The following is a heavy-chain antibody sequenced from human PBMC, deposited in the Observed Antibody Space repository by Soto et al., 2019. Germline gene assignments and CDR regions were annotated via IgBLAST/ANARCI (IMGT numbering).Heavy chain of an antibody. CDR2: IYYSGST. V-gene: IGHV4-59*01. J-gene: IGHJ4*02. Sequence: QVQLQESGPGLVKPSETLSLTCTVSGGSISSYYWSWIRQPPGKGLEWIWYIYYSGSTNYNPSPKSRVNITVDTSKIQFSLKLSSVTAADTAVYYCARAYYDFWSGYFDYWGQGTLVTVSS. D-gene: IGHD3-3*01. CDR3: ARAYYDFWSGYFDY. CDR1: GGSISSYY.